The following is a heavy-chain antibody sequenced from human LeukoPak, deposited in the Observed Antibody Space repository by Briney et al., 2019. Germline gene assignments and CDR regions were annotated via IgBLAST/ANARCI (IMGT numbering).Heavy chain of an antibody. J-gene: IGHJ4*02. CDR2: IRYDGSNK. Sequence: PGGSLRLSCAASGFTFSSYGMHWVRQAPGKGLEWVAFIRYDGSNKYYADSVKGRFTISRDNSKNTLYLQMNSLRAEDTAVYYCAKDYYDILTGYYGWGQGTLVTVSS. CDR3: AKDYYDILTGYYG. V-gene: IGHV3-30*02. D-gene: IGHD3-9*01. CDR1: GFTFSSYG.